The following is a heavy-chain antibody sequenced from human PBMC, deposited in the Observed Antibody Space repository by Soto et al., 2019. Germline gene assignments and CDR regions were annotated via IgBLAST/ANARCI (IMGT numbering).Heavy chain of an antibody. J-gene: IGHJ5*02. D-gene: IGHD2-15*01. CDR2: IYHSGST. CDR1: GGSISSGGYS. CDR3: ARHVFAPGGRWFGP. Sequence: SETLSLTCAVSGGSISSGGYSWSWIRQPPGKGLEWIGYIYHSGSTYYNPSLKSRVTISVDRSKTQFSLRLSSVTAADTALYFCARHVFAPGGRWFGPWGPDFWSPSPQ. V-gene: IGHV4-30-2*01.